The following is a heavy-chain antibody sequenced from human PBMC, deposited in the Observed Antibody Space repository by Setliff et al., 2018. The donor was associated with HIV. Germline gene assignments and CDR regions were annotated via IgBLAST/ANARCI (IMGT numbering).Heavy chain of an antibody. D-gene: IGHD6-6*01. CDR3: ARSGSSSPYYFDY. J-gene: IGHJ4*02. CDR2: IYYSGST. Sequence: SETLSLTCTVSGGSINNDIYFWSWIRQYPGKGLEWIGYIYYSGSTYYNPSLKSRITISFDTSKNQFSLRLSSVTAADTAVYYCARSGSSSPYYFDYWGQGTLVTVSS. V-gene: IGHV4-31*03. CDR1: GGSINNDIYF.